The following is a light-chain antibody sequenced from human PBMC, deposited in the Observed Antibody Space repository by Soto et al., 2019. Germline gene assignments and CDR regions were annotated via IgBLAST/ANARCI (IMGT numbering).Light chain of an antibody. CDR1: SSDVGGYNH. CDR2: DVT. CDR3: NSYTSTNTLV. Sequence: QSALTQPASVSGSPGQSITISCTGTSSDVGGYNHVSWYQQHPGKAPKLMIYDVTDRPSGVSNRFSGSKSGNTASLAISGLQAEYEADYYCNSYTSTNTLVFGGGTKLTVL. V-gene: IGLV2-14*03. J-gene: IGLJ2*01.